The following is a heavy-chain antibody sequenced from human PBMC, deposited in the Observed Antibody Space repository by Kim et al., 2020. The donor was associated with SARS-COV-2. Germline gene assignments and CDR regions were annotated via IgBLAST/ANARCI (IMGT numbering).Heavy chain of an antibody. V-gene: IGHV4-59*01. CDR3: ARAASGVSGSYSGLDY. J-gene: IGHJ4*02. D-gene: IGHD1-26*01. Sequence: SETLSLTCTVSGGSISSYYWSWIRQPPGKGLEWIGYIYYSGSTNYNPSLKSRVTISVDTSKNQFSLKLSSVTAADTAVYYCARAASGVSGSYSGLDYWGLGTLVTVSS. CDR2: IYYSGST. CDR1: GGSISSYY.